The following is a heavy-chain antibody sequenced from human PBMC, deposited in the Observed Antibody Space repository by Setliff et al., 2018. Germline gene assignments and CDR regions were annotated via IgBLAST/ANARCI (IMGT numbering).Heavy chain of an antibody. V-gene: IGHV1-2*02. J-gene: IGHJ4*02. CDR1: GYTFTGYS. D-gene: IGHD3-22*01. CDR3: ARINFYVSSGFYYASDY. CDR2: ITPNSGGT. Sequence: ASVKVSCKASGYTFTGYSIHWVRQAPGQGLEWMGWITPNSGGTNYAQKFKGRVTMTRDTSITTVHMELRRLTSDDTAIYYCARINFYVSSGFYYASDYWGQGTLVTVSS.